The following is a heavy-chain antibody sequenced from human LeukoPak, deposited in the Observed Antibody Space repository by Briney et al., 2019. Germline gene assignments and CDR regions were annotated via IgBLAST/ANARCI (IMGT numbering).Heavy chain of an antibody. V-gene: IGHV3-66*02. CDR2: ISGGGST. D-gene: IGHD5-18*01. CDR1: GFTVSRNY. CDR3: AKEGNSYAYDY. J-gene: IGHJ4*02. Sequence: SGGSLILSCAASGFTVSRNYMSWVRQAPGKGLEWVSVISGGGSTNYADSVKGRFTISRDNSKNTLYLQMNSLRAEDTAVYYCAKEGNSYAYDYWGQGTLVTVSS.